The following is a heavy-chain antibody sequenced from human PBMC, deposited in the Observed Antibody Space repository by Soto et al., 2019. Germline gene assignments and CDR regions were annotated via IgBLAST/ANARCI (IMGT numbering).Heavy chain of an antibody. CDR1: GFSLSNARMG. D-gene: IGHD5-18*01. V-gene: IGHV2-26*01. Sequence: QVTLKESGPVLVKPTETLTLTCTVSGFSLSNARMGVSWIRQPPGEALEWLAHIFSNDEKSYSTSLKSRLTISKDTSKSQVVLTMTNMEPVDTATYYCARIRGYSYFNYYYGMDVWGQGTTVTVSS. CDR2: IFSNDEK. CDR3: ARIRGYSYFNYYYGMDV. J-gene: IGHJ6*02.